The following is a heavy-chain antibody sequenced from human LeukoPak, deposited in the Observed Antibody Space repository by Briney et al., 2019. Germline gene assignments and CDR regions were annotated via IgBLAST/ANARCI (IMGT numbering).Heavy chain of an antibody. CDR3: ARGDNWNPIFVFDY. Sequence: GRSLRLSCAASGFTFSSYAMHWVRQAPGKGLEWVAVISYDGSNKYYADSVKGRFTISRDNSKNTLYLQMNSLRAEDTAVYYCARGDNWNPIFVFDYWGQGTLVTISS. CDR1: GFTFSSYA. J-gene: IGHJ4*02. V-gene: IGHV3-30*04. D-gene: IGHD1-20*01. CDR2: ISYDGSNK.